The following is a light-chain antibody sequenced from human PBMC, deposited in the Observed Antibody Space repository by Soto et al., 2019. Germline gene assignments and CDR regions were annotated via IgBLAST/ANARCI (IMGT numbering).Light chain of an antibody. J-gene: IGKJ5*01. V-gene: IGKV3-20*01. Sequence: EIVLTQSPGTLSLSPGERATLSCRASQSVSSAYLAWYQQKPSQAPRLLISGASSRATGIPDRFSGSGSGTDFTLTISRLEPEDFAVYFCQQYGGSPPITFGQGTRLDIK. CDR2: GAS. CDR3: QQYGGSPPIT. CDR1: QSVSSAY.